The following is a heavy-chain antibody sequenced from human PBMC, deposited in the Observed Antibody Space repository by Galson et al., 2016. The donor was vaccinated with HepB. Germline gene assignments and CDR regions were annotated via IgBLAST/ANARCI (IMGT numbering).Heavy chain of an antibody. D-gene: IGHD3-10*01. CDR1: GFIFSDYS. V-gene: IGHV3-48*04. CDR3: AASEYGSGSFNY. CDR2: LSSSSTLI. J-gene: IGHJ4*02. Sequence: SLRLSCAASGFIFSDYSINWVRQAPGKGLEWVSYLSSSSTLIYYADSVKGRSTISRDNANHSIYLQMNSLRVEDTAMYYCAASEYGSGSFNYWGQGILVSVSA.